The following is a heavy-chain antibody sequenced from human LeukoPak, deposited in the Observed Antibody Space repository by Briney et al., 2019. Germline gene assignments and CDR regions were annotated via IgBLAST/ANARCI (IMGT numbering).Heavy chain of an antibody. CDR2: ISSSGSTI. Sequence: GGSLRLSCAASGFTFSSYEMNWVRQAPGKGLEWVSYISSSGSTIYYADSVKGRFTISRDNAKNSLYLQMNSLRDEDTAVYYCARGSVDTAMAGDYWGQGALVTVSS. D-gene: IGHD5-18*01. CDR1: GFTFSSYE. V-gene: IGHV3-48*03. J-gene: IGHJ4*02. CDR3: ARGSVDTAMAGDY.